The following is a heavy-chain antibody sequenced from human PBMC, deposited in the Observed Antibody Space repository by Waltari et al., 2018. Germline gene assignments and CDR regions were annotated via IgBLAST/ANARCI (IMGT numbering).Heavy chain of an antibody. CDR2: INSGGNTI. CDR1: GFTFSNYE. V-gene: IGHV3-48*03. Sequence: EVRLVESGGVLVQPGGSLRLSCATSGFTFSNYEMNWVRQSPGKGLEWVSYINSGGNTIYYADSVKGRFTISRDNAEKSLYLQMSSLRAEDTAVYYCARDRFCSGGYCYPIHFDYWGQGTLVTVSS. D-gene: IGHD2-15*01. CDR3: ARDRFCSGGYCYPIHFDY. J-gene: IGHJ4*02.